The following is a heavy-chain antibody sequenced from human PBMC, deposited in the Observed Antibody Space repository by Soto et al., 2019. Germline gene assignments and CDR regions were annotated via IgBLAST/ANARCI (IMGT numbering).Heavy chain of an antibody. J-gene: IGHJ6*03. CDR1: GYTFTSYA. V-gene: IGHV1-3*01. CDR2: INAGNGNT. CDR3: ARDPVLRFLEWLSEDYYYYYMDV. Sequence: GASVKASCKASGYTFTSYAMHWVRQAPGQRLEWMGWINAGNGNTKYSQKFQGRVTITRDTSASTAYMELSSLRSEDTAVYYCARDPVLRFLEWLSEDYYYYYMDV. D-gene: IGHD3-3*01.